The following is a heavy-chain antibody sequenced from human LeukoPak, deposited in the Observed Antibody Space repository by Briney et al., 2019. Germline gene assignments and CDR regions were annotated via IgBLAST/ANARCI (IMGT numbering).Heavy chain of an antibody. Sequence: SVKVSCKASGGTFSSYTISWVRQAPGQGLEWMGRIIPILGIANYAQKFQGRVTITADKSTSTAYMELSSLRSEDTAVYYCVRGGHWIPYDFWSGYLDYWGQGTLVTVSS. CDR2: IIPILGIA. CDR3: VRGGHWIPYDFWSGYLDY. J-gene: IGHJ4*02. V-gene: IGHV1-69*02. D-gene: IGHD3-3*01. CDR1: GGTFSSYT.